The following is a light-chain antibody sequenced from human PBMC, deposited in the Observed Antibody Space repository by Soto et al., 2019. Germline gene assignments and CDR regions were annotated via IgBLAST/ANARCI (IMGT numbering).Light chain of an antibody. Sequence: QSVLTQPASVSGSPGQSITISCTGTSSDVGSYNLVSWYQQHPGKAPKLMIYEGSKRPSGVSNRFSGSKSGNTASLTISGLQAEDEADYYCCSYSDTNICVFGTGTKVTVL. CDR3: CSYSDTNICV. V-gene: IGLV2-23*01. CDR2: EGS. CDR1: SSDVGSYNL. J-gene: IGLJ1*01.